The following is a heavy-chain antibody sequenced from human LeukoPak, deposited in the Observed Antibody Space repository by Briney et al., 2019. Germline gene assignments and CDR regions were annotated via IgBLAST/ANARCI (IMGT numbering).Heavy chain of an antibody. D-gene: IGHD1-26*01. CDR1: GFTVSSNY. V-gene: IGHV3-53*01. CDR3: ARLPHSGSYGLDY. CDR2: IYSGGST. J-gene: IGHJ4*02. Sequence: GGSLRLSCAASGFTVSSNYMSWVRQAPGKGLEWVSVIYSGGSTYYADSVKGRFTISRDNSKNTLYLQMNSLRAEDTAVYYCARLPHSGSYGLDYWGQGTLVTVSS.